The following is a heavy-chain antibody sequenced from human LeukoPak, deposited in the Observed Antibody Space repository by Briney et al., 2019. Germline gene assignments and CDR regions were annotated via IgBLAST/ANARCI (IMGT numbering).Heavy chain of an antibody. CDR1: GFTFSSYA. CDR3: ARDIEGRYYDFWNIGYYYYMDV. Sequence: GGSLRLSCAASGFTFSSYAMHWVRQAPGKGLEWVAVISYDGSNKYYADSVKGRFTISRDNSKNTLYLQMNSLRAEDTAVYYCARDIEGRYYDFWNIGYYYYMDVWGKGTTVTVSS. D-gene: IGHD3-3*01. CDR2: ISYDGSNK. V-gene: IGHV3-30-3*01. J-gene: IGHJ6*03.